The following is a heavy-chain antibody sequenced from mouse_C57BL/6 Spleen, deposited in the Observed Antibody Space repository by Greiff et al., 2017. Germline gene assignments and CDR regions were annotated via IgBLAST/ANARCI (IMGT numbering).Heavy chain of an antibody. V-gene: IGHV1-80*01. D-gene: IGHD1-1*01. CDR1: GYAFSSYW. CDR3: ARTSTVVDPGCAY. Sequence: QVQLQQSGAELVKPGASVKISCKASGYAFSSYWMNWVKQRPGKGLEWLGQIYPGAGDTNYNGKFKGKDTLTADKSSSTAYMQLSSLTSEDYAVYFCARTSTVVDPGCAYWGQGTLVTVSA. CDR2: IYPGAGDT. J-gene: IGHJ3*01.